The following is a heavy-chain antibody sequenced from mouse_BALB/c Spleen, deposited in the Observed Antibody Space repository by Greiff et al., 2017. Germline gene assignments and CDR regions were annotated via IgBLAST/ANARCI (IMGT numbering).Heavy chain of an antibody. CDR3: ARRYGGYYAMDY. D-gene: IGHD2-14*01. V-gene: IGHV7-3*02. CDR1: GFTFTDYY. CDR2: IRNKANGYTT. J-gene: IGHJ4*01. Sequence: EVKLMESGGGLVQPGGSLRLSCATSGFTFTDYYMSWVRQPPGKALEWLGFIRNKANGYTTEYSASVKGRFTISRDNSQSILYLQMNTLRAEDSATYYCARRYGGYYAMDYWGQGTSVTVSS.